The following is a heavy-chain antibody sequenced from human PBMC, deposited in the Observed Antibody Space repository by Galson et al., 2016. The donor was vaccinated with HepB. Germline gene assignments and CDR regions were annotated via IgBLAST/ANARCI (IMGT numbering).Heavy chain of an antibody. V-gene: IGHV3-33*01. CDR1: GFSFRSYD. CDR3: ARDRSTVTYLDY. J-gene: IGHJ4*02. Sequence: SLRLSCAASGFSFRSYDMHWVRQAPCKGLEWVAGISYDGNNINYGYSVKGRFTISRDNSKNTLYLQMNSLRAEDTAVYFCARDRSTVTYLDYWGQGTLVSVSS. D-gene: IGHD4-17*01. CDR2: ISYDGNNI.